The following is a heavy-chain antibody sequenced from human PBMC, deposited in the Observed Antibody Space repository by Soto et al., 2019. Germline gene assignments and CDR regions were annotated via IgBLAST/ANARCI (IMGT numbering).Heavy chain of an antibody. CDR3: SRDRDRNGYYGMDV. J-gene: IGHJ6*02. Sequence: SSETLSLTCTVSGGSISGHYWSWIRQPPGKGLEWIGYIYDSGSTNYNPSLKSRVTISLDTSKNQFSLKMSSVTAADTAVYFCSRDRDRNGYYGMDVWGQGTTVTVSS. CDR1: GGSISGHY. CDR2: IYDSGST. V-gene: IGHV4-59*11. D-gene: IGHD1-1*01.